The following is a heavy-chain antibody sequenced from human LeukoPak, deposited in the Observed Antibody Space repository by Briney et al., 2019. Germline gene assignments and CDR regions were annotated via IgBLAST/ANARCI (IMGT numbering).Heavy chain of an antibody. Sequence: LSQRLSLTCAVYGGSFSGYYWSWIRQPPGKGLEWIGEINHSGSTNYNPSLKSRVTISVDTSKNQFSLKLSSVTAADTAVYYCARGDYDSSGLTNAFDIWGQGTMVTVSS. J-gene: IGHJ3*02. V-gene: IGHV4-34*01. CDR2: INHSGST. CDR3: ARGDYDSSGLTNAFDI. CDR1: GGSFSGYY. D-gene: IGHD3-22*01.